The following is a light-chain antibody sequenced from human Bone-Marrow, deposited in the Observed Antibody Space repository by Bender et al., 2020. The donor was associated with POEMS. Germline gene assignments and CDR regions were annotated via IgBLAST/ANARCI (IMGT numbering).Light chain of an antibody. CDR2: HND. CDR1: RSDIA. CDR3: QSYDSSLRAYV. Sequence: QSVLTQPPSVSAAPGQTVSISCSGSRSDIAWYQQVPGTAPKLLIYHNDERPSGIPDRFSGSKSGSSASLAITGLQAEDESDYFCQSYDSSLRAYVFGTGTTVTVL. J-gene: IGLJ1*01. V-gene: IGLV1-51*01.